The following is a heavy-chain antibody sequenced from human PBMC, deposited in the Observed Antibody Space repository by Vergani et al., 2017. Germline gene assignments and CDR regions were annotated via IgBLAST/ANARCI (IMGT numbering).Heavy chain of an antibody. CDR1: GGSISSSSYS. V-gene: IGHV4-39*01. Sequence: QLQLQESGPGLVKPSETLSLTCTVSGGSISSSSYSWGWIRQPPGNGLGVIGSIYFIGSTYYTPSLKSRVTMSVDTSKNQLSLKLSSVTAADTAVYYCARRGAIYGYFDHWGQGTQVTVSS. D-gene: IGHD2/OR15-2a*01. J-gene: IGHJ4*02. CDR3: ARRGAIYGYFDH. CDR2: IYFIGST.